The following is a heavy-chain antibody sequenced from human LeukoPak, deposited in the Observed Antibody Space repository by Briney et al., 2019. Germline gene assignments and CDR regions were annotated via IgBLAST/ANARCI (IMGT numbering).Heavy chain of an antibody. D-gene: IGHD3-10*01. Sequence: ASVKVSCKASGYTFTSYDINWVRQATGQGLEWMGWMYPNSGNTGYAQKFQGRVTITRNTSISTAYMELSSLRSEDTAVYYCARGRGRGYGSGSYYLDYWGQGTLVTVSS. CDR1: GYTFTSYD. J-gene: IGHJ4*02. CDR2: MYPNSGNT. CDR3: ARGRGRGYGSGSYYLDY. V-gene: IGHV1-8*03.